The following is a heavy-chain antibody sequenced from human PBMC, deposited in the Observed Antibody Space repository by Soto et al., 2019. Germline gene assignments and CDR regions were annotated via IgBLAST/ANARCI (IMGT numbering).Heavy chain of an antibody. CDR3: ARDHPSDSSGYYYNH. V-gene: IGHV3-11*06. J-gene: IGHJ5*02. D-gene: IGHD3-22*01. Sequence: QVQLVESGGGLVKPGGSLRLSRAASGFTFSDYYMSWIRQAPGKGLEWVSYISSSSSYTNYADSVKGRFTISRDNAKNSLYLQMNSLRAEDTAVYYCARDHPSDSSGYYYNHWGQGTLVTVSS. CDR1: GFTFSDYY. CDR2: ISSSSSYT.